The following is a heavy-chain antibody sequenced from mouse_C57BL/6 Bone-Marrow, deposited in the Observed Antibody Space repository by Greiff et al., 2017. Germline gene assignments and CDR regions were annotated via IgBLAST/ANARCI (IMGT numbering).Heavy chain of an antibody. Sequence: QVQLQQSGAELAKPGASVKLSCKASGYTFTSYWMHWVKQRPGQGLEWIGYINPSSGYTKYNQKFKDKATLTADKSSSTAYMQLSSLTYEDSAVYYCAGGLGLVYYAMDYWGQGTSVTVSS. V-gene: IGHV1-7*01. CDR3: AGGLGLVYYAMDY. CDR1: GYTFTSYW. J-gene: IGHJ4*01. D-gene: IGHD4-1*01. CDR2: INPSSGYT.